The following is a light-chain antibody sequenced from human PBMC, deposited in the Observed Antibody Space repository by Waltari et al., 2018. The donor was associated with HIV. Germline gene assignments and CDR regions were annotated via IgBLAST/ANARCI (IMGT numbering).Light chain of an antibody. Sequence: QAGLTQPPSVSKGLRQTATLTCTGNSNNVGNQGAAWLQQHQGHPPKLLSYRNNNLPSGILGRFSAARSGNTASQTIPGLQPEDEADYDCSAGDSSLRAVVFGGGTKLTVL. CDR3: SAGDSSLRAVV. CDR2: RNN. V-gene: IGLV10-54*04. CDR1: SNNVGNQG. J-gene: IGLJ2*01.